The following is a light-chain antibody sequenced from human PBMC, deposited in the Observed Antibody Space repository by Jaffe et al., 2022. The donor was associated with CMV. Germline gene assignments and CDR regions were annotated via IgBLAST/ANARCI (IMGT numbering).Light chain of an antibody. Sequence: DTQMTQSPSSLSASVGDRVTITCRASQRIDTYLNWYQQKPGKAPKLLIYTASNLQSGVPSRFSGSGSETHFTLTINGLQPDDFATYYCQQSYSTPHFGPGTTVDIK. J-gene: IGKJ3*01. CDR2: TAS. V-gene: IGKV1-39*01. CDR3: QQSYSTPH. CDR1: QRIDTY.